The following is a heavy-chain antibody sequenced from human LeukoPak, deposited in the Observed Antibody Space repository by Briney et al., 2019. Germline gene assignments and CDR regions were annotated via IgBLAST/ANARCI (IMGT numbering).Heavy chain of an antibody. J-gene: IGHJ4*02. CDR1: GFTFSSYE. D-gene: IGHD3-22*01. CDR3: ARGFRPTYYYDSSGYPVDY. Sequence: GGSLRLSCAASGFTFSSYEMNWVRQAPGKGLEWVSYISSSGSTIYYADSVKGRFTISRDNAKNSLYLQMNSLRAEDTAVYYCARGFRPTYYYDSSGYPVDYWGQGTLVTVSS. V-gene: IGHV3-48*03. CDR2: ISSSGSTI.